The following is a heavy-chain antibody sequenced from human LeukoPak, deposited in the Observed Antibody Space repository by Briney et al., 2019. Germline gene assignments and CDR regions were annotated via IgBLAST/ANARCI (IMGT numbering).Heavy chain of an antibody. J-gene: IGHJ5*01. CDR2: ISGSGTRT. CDR1: GFTFRVYA. D-gene: IGHD4-17*01. Sequence: GGSLRLSCVASGFTFRVYALTWVRQAPGKGLEGVSAISGSGTRTHYADSVSGVFTISRDNSKNTVYLQMSSLRAEDTAVYYCAKLLNDYGDYVFDSWGQGTLVTVSS. CDR3: AKLLNDYGDYVFDS. V-gene: IGHV3-23*01.